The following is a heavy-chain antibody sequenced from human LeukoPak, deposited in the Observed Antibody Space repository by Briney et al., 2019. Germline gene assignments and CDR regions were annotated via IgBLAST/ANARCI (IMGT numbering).Heavy chain of an antibody. CDR3: LYYFPGSSYRDY. V-gene: IGHV3-15*01. Sequence: GGSLRLSCAASGFTFSNAWMSWVRQAPGKGLEWVGRIKSKTDGGTTDYAAPVKGRFTMSRDDSKNTLYLQVNSLKTEDTAVYYCLYYFPGSSYRDYWGQGTLVTVSS. CDR1: GFTFSNAW. D-gene: IGHD3-10*01. CDR2: IKSKTDGGTT. J-gene: IGHJ4*02.